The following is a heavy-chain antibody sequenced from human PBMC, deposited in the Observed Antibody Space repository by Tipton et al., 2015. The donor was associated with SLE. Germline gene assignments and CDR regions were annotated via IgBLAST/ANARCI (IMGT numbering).Heavy chain of an antibody. Sequence: LRLSCTVSGGSISSYYWSWIRQPPGKGLEWIGYIYYSGSTYYNPSLKSRVTISVDTSKNQFSLKLSSVTAADTAVYYCARVDSTVTTGLDYWGQGTLVTVSS. D-gene: IGHD4-17*01. CDR3: ARVDSTVTTGLDY. J-gene: IGHJ4*02. CDR1: GGSISSYY. V-gene: IGHV4-59*01. CDR2: IYYSGST.